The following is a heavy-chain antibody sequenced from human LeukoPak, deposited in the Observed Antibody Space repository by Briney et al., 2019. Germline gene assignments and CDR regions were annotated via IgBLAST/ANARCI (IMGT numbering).Heavy chain of an antibody. CDR2: ISSSSSYI. V-gene: IGHV3-21*01. D-gene: IGHD3-22*01. J-gene: IGHJ5*02. CDR1: GFTFSSYS. CDR3: ARDGPGHYYDSSGYPTT. Sequence: GGSLRLSCAASGFTFSSYSMNWVRQAPGKGLEWVSSISSSSSYIYYADSVKGRFTISRDNAKNSLYLQMNSLRAEDTAVYYCARDGPGHYYDSSGYPTTWGQGTLVTVSS.